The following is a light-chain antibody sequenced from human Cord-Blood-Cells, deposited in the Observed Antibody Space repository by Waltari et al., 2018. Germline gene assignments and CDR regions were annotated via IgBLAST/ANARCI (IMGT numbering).Light chain of an antibody. V-gene: IGLV2-14*01. CDR3: SSYTSSSTYV. Sequence: QSALTQPASVSGSPGQSITISCTGTSSDVGGYNYVSWYQQHPGKAPKLMIEEVSNRPSGVSNRCSGSKSGNTASLTISGLQAEDEADYYCSSYTSSSTYVFGTGTKVTVL. J-gene: IGLJ1*01. CDR1: SSDVGGYNY. CDR2: EVS.